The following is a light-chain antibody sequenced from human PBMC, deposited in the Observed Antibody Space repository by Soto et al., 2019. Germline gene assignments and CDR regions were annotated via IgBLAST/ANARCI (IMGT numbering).Light chain of an antibody. Sequence: QSALTQPPSVSAAPGQKVTVSCSGSSSNIGNNYVSWYQQLPGTAPKLLIYENNKRPPGIPDRFSGSKSGTSASLGITGLQTGDEADYYCGTWDSSLSAWLFGGGTQLTVL. CDR1: SSNIGNNY. CDR3: GTWDSSLSAWL. J-gene: IGLJ3*02. CDR2: ENN. V-gene: IGLV1-51*02.